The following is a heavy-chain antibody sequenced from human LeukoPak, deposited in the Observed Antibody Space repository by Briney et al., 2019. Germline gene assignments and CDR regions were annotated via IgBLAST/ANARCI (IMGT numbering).Heavy chain of an antibody. Sequence: PGGSLRLSCAASGFTFSIYSMNWVRQAPGKGLEWVAVISYDGSNKYYADSVKGRFTISRDNSKNTLYLQMNSLRAEDTAVYYCAKDGHYYDSSGSYWGQGTLVTVSS. CDR2: ISYDGSNK. CDR1: GFTFSIYS. CDR3: AKDGHYYDSSGSY. J-gene: IGHJ4*02. V-gene: IGHV3-30*18. D-gene: IGHD3-22*01.